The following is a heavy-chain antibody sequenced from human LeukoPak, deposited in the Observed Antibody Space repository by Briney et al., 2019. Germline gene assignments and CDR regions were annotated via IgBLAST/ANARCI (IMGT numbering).Heavy chain of an antibody. CDR3: GGDKGLGRAVAGIDY. CDR2: ICTYNGNT. V-gene: IGHV1-18*01. Sequence: GASVKLSCTASGYTFTNYGITWVRQAPGQGLEWVAGICTYNGNTNYAHTLQGRVTITTDTSTSTAYLHMKSLRSDDTAVYFCGGDKGLGRAVAGIDYWGQGTLVTVSS. J-gene: IGHJ4*02. D-gene: IGHD6-19*01. CDR1: GYTFTNYG.